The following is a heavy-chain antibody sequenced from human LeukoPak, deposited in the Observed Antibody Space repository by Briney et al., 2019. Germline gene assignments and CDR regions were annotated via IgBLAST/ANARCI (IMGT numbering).Heavy chain of an antibody. D-gene: IGHD5-24*01. CDR1: GFTFTKYS. V-gene: IGHV3-48*04. CDR3: ARDLGGYNFDY. Sequence: GGSLRLSCAASGFTFTKYSMNWVRQAPGKGLEWVSYINSSSYSIYYADSVKGRFTISRDNAKDSVYLQMNSLRAEDTAVYYCARDLGGYNFDYWGQGTLVTVSS. CDR2: INSSSYSI. J-gene: IGHJ4*02.